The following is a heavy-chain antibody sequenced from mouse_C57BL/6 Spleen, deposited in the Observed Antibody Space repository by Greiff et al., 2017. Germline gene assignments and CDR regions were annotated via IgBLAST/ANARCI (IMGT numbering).Heavy chain of an antibody. CDR3: ERRVVLLPYYAMDY. CDR1: GYTLTSYW. CDR2: INPSNGGT. D-gene: IGHD1-1*01. J-gene: IGHJ4*01. Sequence: QVQLQQSGTELVKPGASVKLSCKASGYTLTSYWMHWVKQRPGQGLEWIGNINPSNGGTNYNEKFQSKATLTVDKSSSTAYMQLSSLTSEDSAVYDCERRVVLLPYYAMDYWGQGTSVTVSS. V-gene: IGHV1-53*01.